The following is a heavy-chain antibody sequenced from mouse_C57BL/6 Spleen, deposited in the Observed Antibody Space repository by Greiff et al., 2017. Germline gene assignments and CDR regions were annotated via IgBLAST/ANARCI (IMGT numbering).Heavy chain of an antibody. V-gene: IGHV3-6*01. CDR2: ISYDGSN. J-gene: IGHJ2*01. Sequence: ESGPGLVKPSQSLSLTCSVTGYSITSGYYWNWIRQFPGNKLEWLGYISYDGSNNYNPSLKNRISITRDTSKNQVFLKLNSVTTEDTATYYCARGYFDYWGQGTTPTVSS. CDR1: GYSITSGYY. CDR3: ARGYFDY.